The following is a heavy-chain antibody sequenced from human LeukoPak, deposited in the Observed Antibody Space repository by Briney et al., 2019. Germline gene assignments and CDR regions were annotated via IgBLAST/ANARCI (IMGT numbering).Heavy chain of an antibody. CDR2: ISDSGGST. J-gene: IGHJ4*02. D-gene: IGHD1-26*01. Sequence: GGSLRLSCAASGFTFSSYTMTWVRQAPGKGLEWVSSISDSGGSTYYADSVKGRFTISRDNSKNTLYLQMNSLRAEDTAVYYCAKGTTWELPRFDYWGQGTLVIVSS. CDR1: GFTFSSYT. V-gene: IGHV3-23*01. CDR3: AKGTTWELPRFDY.